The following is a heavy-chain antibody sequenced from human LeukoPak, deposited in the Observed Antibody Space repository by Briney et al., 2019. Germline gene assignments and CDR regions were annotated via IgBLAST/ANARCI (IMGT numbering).Heavy chain of an antibody. CDR2: IRPNGDT. D-gene: IGHD4-17*01. J-gene: IGHJ4*02. Sequence: ASVKVSCKASGYTLSDYHIQWMRQAPGQGLGWMGWIRPNGDTHYAQKFQGRVSVTRDTSISTAYMELSSLTSDDTAVYFCVRLLEGDYHFDYWGQGTLVIVSS. CDR3: VRLLEGDYHFDY. V-gene: IGHV1-2*02. CDR1: GYTLSDYH.